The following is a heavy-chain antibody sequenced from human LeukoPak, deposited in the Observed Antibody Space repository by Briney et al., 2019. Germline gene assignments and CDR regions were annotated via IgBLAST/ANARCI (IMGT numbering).Heavy chain of an antibody. CDR1: GYTFTGYY. CDR2: VNPSTGDT. V-gene: IGHV1-2*02. J-gene: IGHJ5*02. Sequence: ASVKVSCKASGYTFTGYYLHRVRQAPGQGLEWMAWVNPSTGDTNYAQELQDRVTLTRDTSISTAYMELSRLRSDDTAIYYCARVNTGGVWFDPWGQGTLVTVSS. D-gene: IGHD3-16*01. CDR3: ARVNTGGVWFDP.